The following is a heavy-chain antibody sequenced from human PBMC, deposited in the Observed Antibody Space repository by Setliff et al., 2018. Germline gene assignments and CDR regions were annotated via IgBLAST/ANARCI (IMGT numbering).Heavy chain of an antibody. CDR2: MNIDNGKT. D-gene: IGHD2-21*01. CDR3: ARGYCDGIGCPAPLYYFDS. J-gene: IGHJ4*02. CDR1: GYSFRLYA. V-gene: IGHV1-3*03. Sequence: ASVKVSCKASGYSFRLYAIHWLRQAPGQRSEWMGWMNIDNGKTEFSQDFQDRVTFTRDTSADIAYMDLSGLRSDDMAVYYCARGYCDGIGCPAPLYYFDSWGQGTLVTVSS.